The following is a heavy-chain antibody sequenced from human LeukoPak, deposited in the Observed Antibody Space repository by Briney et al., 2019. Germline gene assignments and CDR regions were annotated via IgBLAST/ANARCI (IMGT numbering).Heavy chain of an antibody. V-gene: IGHV3-30-3*01. CDR3: ARGVGLKALYFDY. CDR2: ISYDGSNK. J-gene: IGHJ4*02. CDR1: GFTFSSYA. D-gene: IGHD1-26*01. Sequence: GGSLRLSCAASGFTFSSYAMHWVRQAPGKGLEWVAVISYDGSNKYYADSVKGRFTVSRDNSKNTLYLQMSSLRAEDTAVYYCARGVGLKALYFDYWGQGTLVTVSS.